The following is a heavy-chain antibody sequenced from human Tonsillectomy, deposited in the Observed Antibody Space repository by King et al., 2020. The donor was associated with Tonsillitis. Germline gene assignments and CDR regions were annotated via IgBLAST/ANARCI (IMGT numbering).Heavy chain of an antibody. V-gene: IGHV4-59*01. CDR2: IYYSGST. Sequence: QLQESGPGLVKPSETLSLTCTVSGGSISSYYWSWIRPPPGKGLAWIGYIYYSGSTNYNPSLKSRVTISVDTSKNQFSLKLSSVTAADTAVYYCARGRGIAVKGFRRHCYGMDVWGQGTTVTVSS. CDR3: ARGRGIAVKGFRRHCYGMDV. J-gene: IGHJ6*02. D-gene: IGHD6-19*01. CDR1: GGSISSYY.